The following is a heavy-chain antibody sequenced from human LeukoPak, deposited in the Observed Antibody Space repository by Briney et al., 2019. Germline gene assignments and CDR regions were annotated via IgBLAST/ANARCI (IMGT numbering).Heavy chain of an antibody. CDR3: ARLVGAIKHDYFYYYLDV. D-gene: IGHD1-26*01. Sequence: SEALSLTCAVYGGSFRGYYWTWIRQALGKGLEWIGEINHNGSANYISSLKSRLTLSVDTSKGQFSLKLISVTAADTAVYFCARLVGAIKHDYFYYYLDVWGKGTTVTVPS. V-gene: IGHV4-34*01. J-gene: IGHJ6*03. CDR2: INHNGSA. CDR1: GGSFRGYY.